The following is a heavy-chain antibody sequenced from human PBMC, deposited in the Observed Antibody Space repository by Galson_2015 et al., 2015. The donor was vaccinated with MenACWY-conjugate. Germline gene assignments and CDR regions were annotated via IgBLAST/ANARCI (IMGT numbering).Heavy chain of an antibody. V-gene: IGHV1-3*05. CDR1: GYTFTHYA. Sequence: SGAEETTPEESLTISCKAYGYTFTHYAMQWVRQAPGQRLEWMGWINAGDGNTKYSQNFQGRLTITRDTSASTAYMELSSLRSEDAAVYYRGRGIWAVSTISWGHYYMDVLGNGTTVTVSS. CDR2: INAGDGNT. D-gene: IGHD5/OR15-5a*01. CDR3: GRGIWAVSTISWGHYYMDV. J-gene: IGHJ6*03.